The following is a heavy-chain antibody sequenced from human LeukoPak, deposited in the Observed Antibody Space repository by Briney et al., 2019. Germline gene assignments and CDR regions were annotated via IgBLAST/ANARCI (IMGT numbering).Heavy chain of an antibody. J-gene: IGHJ6*03. CDR3: ARDGGNYGYHYYMDV. V-gene: IGHV3-30-3*01. D-gene: IGHD4-23*01. Sequence: GGSLRLSCAASGFTFSSYAMHWVRQAPGKGLEWVAVISYDGSNKHYADSVKGRFTISRDNFENKLHLQMNSLRAEDTAVYYCARDGGNYGYHYYMDVWGKGTTVTVSS. CDR2: ISYDGSNK. CDR1: GFTFSSYA.